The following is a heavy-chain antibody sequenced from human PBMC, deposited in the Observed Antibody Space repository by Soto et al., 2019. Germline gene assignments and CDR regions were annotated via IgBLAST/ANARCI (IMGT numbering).Heavy chain of an antibody. CDR3: ARPAFRGVFWFDP. D-gene: IGHD3-16*01. V-gene: IGHV1-18*01. Sequence: QVQLVQSGAEVKKPGASVKVSCKASGNTFSNDGITWVRQAPGQGLEWMGWISTYNGNTYYAQNLQGRVTMTTDTXTSTAYMELRSLRSDDTAVYFCARPAFRGVFWFDPWGQGTLVTVSS. CDR2: ISTYNGNT. J-gene: IGHJ5*02. CDR1: GNTFSNDG.